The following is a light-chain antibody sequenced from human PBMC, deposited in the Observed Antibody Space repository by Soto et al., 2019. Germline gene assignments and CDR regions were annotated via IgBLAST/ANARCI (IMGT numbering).Light chain of an antibody. J-gene: IGKJ5*01. Sequence: EVVWTQSPATLSLSPGERATLSCRASQSVSSFLAWYQQRPGQAPRPLIYDASNRATGIPARFSGSGSGTDFTLTISSLEPEDFAVYYCQQRSNWPPITFGQGTRLEIK. CDR1: QSVSSF. V-gene: IGKV3-11*01. CDR2: DAS. CDR3: QQRSNWPPIT.